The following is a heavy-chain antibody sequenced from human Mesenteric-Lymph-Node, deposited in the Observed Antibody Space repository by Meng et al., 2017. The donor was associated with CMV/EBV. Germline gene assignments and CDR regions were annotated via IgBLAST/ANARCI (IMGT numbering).Heavy chain of an antibody. V-gene: IGHV3-21*04. J-gene: IGHJ4*02. CDR1: GFLFSSYS. D-gene: IGHD6-6*01. Sequence: GGSLRLSCGASGFLFSSYSMNWVRQAPGKGLEWVSSSSSRSSNTYYADSMKGRFTISRDNSKNTLYLQMNSLRAEDTAVYYCAKDREQLVLYWGQGTLVTVSS. CDR3: AKDREQLVLY. CDR2: SSSRSSNT.